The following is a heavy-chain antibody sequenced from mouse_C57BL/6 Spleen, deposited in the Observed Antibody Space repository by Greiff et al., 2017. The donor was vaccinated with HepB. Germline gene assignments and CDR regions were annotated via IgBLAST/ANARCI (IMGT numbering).Heavy chain of an antibody. Sequence: QVQLQQPGAELVKPGASEKLSCKASGYTFTSYWMQWVKQRPGQGLEWIGEIDPSDSYTNYNQKFKGKATLTVDTSSSTAYMQLSSLTSEDSAVYYCARSFITTVVAPFDYWGQGTTLTVSS. V-gene: IGHV1-50*01. CDR3: ARSFITTVVAPFDY. J-gene: IGHJ2*01. D-gene: IGHD1-1*01. CDR2: IDPSDSYT. CDR1: GYTFTSYW.